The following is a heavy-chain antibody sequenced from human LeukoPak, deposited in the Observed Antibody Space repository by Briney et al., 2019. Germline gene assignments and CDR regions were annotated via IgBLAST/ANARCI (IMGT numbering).Heavy chain of an antibody. J-gene: IGHJ4*02. V-gene: IGHV1-69*05. Sequence: ASVKVSCKASGYTFTSYYMHWVRQAPGQGLEWMGRIIPIFGTANYAQKFQGRVTITTDESTSTAYMELSSLRSEDTAVYYCARDALASGLYYWGQGTPVTVSS. CDR2: IIPIFGTA. CDR3: ARDALASGLYY. D-gene: IGHD3-3*02. CDR1: GYTFTSYY.